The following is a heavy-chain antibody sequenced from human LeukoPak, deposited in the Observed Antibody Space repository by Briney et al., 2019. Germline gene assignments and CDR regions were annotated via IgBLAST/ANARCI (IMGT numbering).Heavy chain of an antibody. Sequence: HAGGSLRLSCSASGFTFSGHFMHWVRQAPGKGLEYVSSISINGDKTYYAESVKGRFTISRDNSKNTLYLQLSSLRVEDTAVYYCARADRRLWRVGAKGSRDAFDIWGQGTMVTVSS. CDR1: GFTFSGHF. CDR2: ISINGDKT. J-gene: IGHJ3*02. V-gene: IGHV3-64D*06. CDR3: ARADRRLWRVGAKGSRDAFDI. D-gene: IGHD5-18*01.